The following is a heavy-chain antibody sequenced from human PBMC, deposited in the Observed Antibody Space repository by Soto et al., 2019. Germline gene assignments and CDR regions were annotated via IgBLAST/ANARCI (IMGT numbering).Heavy chain of an antibody. D-gene: IGHD3-22*01. CDR3: ARDSEYYYDSSGYSADAFDI. Sequence: SETLSLTCTVSGGSISSYYWSWIRQPPGKGLEWIGYIYYSGSTNYNPSLKSRVTISVDTSKNQFSLKLSSVTAADTAVYYCARDSEYYYDSSGYSADAFDIWGQGTMVTVSS. CDR2: IYYSGST. V-gene: IGHV4-59*01. J-gene: IGHJ3*02. CDR1: GGSISSYY.